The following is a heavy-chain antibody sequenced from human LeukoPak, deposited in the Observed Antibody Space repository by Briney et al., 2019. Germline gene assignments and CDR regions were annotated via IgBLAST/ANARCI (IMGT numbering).Heavy chain of an antibody. CDR1: GGSFAGYY. Sequence: KPSETLSLTCAVQGGSFAGYYWSWIRQPPRKGLEWIGEINHSGSTNYNPSLKSRVTISVDTSKNQFSLKLSSVTAADTAVYYCARGRTSDFDYWGQGTLVTVSS. CDR2: INHSGST. D-gene: IGHD1-1*01. CDR3: ARGRTSDFDY. J-gene: IGHJ4*02. V-gene: IGHV4-34*01.